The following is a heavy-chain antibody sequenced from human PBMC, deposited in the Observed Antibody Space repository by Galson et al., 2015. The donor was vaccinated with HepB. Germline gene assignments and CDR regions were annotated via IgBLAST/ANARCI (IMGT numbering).Heavy chain of an antibody. CDR1: GYTFTSYG. Sequence: SVKVSCKASGYTFTSYGVSWVRQAPGQGLEWMGWISAYNGNANYAQKLQGRVSMTTDTSTSAAYMELRSLRSDDTAVYYCARGTPNNGMDVWGQGTMVTVSS. CDR3: ARGTPNNGMDV. V-gene: IGHV1-18*04. J-gene: IGHJ6*02. CDR2: ISAYNGNA.